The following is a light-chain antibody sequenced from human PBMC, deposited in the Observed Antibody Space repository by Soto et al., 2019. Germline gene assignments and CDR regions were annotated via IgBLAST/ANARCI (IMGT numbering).Light chain of an antibody. Sequence: QSVLTQPASVSGSPGQSITISCTGTSSDVGASNYVSWYQQHPGKAPKLMIYDVSNRPSGVSNRFSGSKSGNTASLTISGLQAEDEADYYCSSYTSSSTQVFGTGTKVTVL. CDR1: SSDVGASNY. J-gene: IGLJ1*01. V-gene: IGLV2-14*01. CDR2: DVS. CDR3: SSYTSSSTQV.